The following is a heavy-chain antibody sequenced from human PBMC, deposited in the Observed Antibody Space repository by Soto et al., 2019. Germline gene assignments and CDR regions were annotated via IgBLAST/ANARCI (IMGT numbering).Heavy chain of an antibody. V-gene: IGHV3-30-3*01. CDR3: AREDDYGYRYINYGLDV. CDR1: GFTFNIYA. Sequence: GGSLRLSCAASGFTFNIYALHWVRQAPGKGLEWVAVISFDGTKKYYSDSVKGRFTISRDNLKNTLYLQMNNLRVEDAALYFCAREDDYGYRYINYGLDVWGQGTTVTVSS. CDR2: ISFDGTKK. J-gene: IGHJ6*02. D-gene: IGHD4-17*01.